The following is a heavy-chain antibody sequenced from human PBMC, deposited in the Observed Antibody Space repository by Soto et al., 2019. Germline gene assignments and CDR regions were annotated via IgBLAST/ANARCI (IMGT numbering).Heavy chain of an antibody. D-gene: IGHD6-19*01. Sequence: QVQLVQSGAEVKKPGASVKVSCKASGYTFTSYYMHWVRQAPGQGLEWMGIINPSGGSTSYAQKFQGRVTMTRGTSTITVYLALSSLRHEDTVVYYCARAPRLVLSPHFDYWGQGTLVTVSS. CDR2: INPSGGST. CDR3: ARAPRLVLSPHFDY. J-gene: IGHJ4*02. CDR1: GYTFTSYY. V-gene: IGHV1-46*03.